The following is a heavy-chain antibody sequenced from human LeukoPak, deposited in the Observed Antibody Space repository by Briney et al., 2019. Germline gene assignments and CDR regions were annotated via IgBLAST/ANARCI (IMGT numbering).Heavy chain of an antibody. D-gene: IGHD3-22*01. J-gene: IGHJ4*02. V-gene: IGHV3-23*01. CDR3: AKTYYFGRNYYDSSGYYFDY. CDR1: GFTFDDYA. CDR2: ISGSGGST. Sequence: PGGSLRLSCAASGFTFDDYAMHWVRQAPGKGLEWVSVISGSGGSTYYADSVKGRFTISRDNSKNTLYLQMNSLRAEDTAVYYCAKTYYFGRNYYDSSGYYFDYWGQGTLVTVSS.